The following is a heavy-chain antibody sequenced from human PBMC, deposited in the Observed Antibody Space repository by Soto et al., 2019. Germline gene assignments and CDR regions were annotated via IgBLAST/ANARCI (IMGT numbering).Heavy chain of an antibody. CDR1: GFTFSSYA. CDR2: ISVRGDTT. D-gene: IGHD3-22*01. CDR3: AKEVAITTFFDY. Sequence: HPGGSLGLSCAASGFTFSSYAMSWVRQAPGKGLEWVSAISVRGDTTYYADSVKGRFSISRDDSKNTFHLQMNSLRAEDTAVYYCAKEVAITTFFDYWGQGTLVTVSS. J-gene: IGHJ4*02. V-gene: IGHV3-23*01.